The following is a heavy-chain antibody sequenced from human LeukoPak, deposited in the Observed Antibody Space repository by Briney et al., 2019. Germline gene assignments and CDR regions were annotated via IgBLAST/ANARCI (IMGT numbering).Heavy chain of an antibody. CDR1: GGSISSSNYY. D-gene: IGHD3-22*01. V-gene: IGHV4-39*01. Sequence: PSETLSLTCTVSGGSISSSNYYWGWIRQPPGKGLEWIGEINHSGSTNYNPSLKSRVTISVDTSKNQFSLKLSSVTAADTAVYYCARQRGPKVVVVITPFDYWGQGTLVTVSS. J-gene: IGHJ4*02. CDR2: INHSGST. CDR3: ARQRGPKVVVVITPFDY.